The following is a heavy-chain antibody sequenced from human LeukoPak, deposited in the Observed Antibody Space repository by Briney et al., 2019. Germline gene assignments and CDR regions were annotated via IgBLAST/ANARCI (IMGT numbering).Heavy chain of an antibody. CDR3: ARGHHYFNGAFDI. D-gene: IGHD2-8*01. Sequence: ASVKVSFKASGYTFTSYYMHWVRQAPGQGLEWMGIINPSGGSTGYAQKFQGRVTMTRDMSTSTVYMELSSLRSEDTAVYYCARGHHYFNGAFDIWGQGTMVTVSS. J-gene: IGHJ3*02. CDR2: INPSGGST. V-gene: IGHV1-46*01. CDR1: GYTFTSYY.